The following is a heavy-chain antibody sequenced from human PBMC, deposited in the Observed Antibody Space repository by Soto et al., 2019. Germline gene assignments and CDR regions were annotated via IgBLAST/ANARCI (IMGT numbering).Heavy chain of an antibody. J-gene: IGHJ4*02. Sequence: QLQLQESGPGLVKPSETLSLTCTVSGGFISSSSYYWGWIRQPPGKGLEWIGSIYYSGNTYYNPSLKSRVTISIDTSKNQFSLKLSSVTAAETAMYYCARQAGVKYLLLRGSSFDYWGQGTLFTVSS. CDR1: GGFISSSSYY. V-gene: IGHV4-39*01. D-gene: IGHD2-2*01. CDR2: IYYSGNT. CDR3: ARQAGVKYLLLRGSSFDY.